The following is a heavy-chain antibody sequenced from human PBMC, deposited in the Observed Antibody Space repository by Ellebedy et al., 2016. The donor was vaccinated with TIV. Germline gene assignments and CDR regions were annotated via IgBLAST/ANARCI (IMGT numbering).Heavy chain of an antibody. CDR3: ARGAAAGFFWYFDL. CDR1: RYTFTSYA. Sequence: AASVQVSCKASRYTFTSYAMNWVRQAPGQGLEWMGWINTNTGNPTYAQGFTGRFFFSLDTSVSTAYLQISSLKAEDTAVYYCARGAAAGFFWYFDLWGRGTLVTVSS. V-gene: IGHV7-4-1*02. J-gene: IGHJ2*01. D-gene: IGHD6-13*01. CDR2: INTNTGNP.